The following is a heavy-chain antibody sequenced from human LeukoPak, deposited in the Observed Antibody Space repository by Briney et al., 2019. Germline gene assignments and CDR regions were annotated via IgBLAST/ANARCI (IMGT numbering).Heavy chain of an antibody. CDR3: ARESTVVTRRGRWFDP. CDR1: GGSIRSTTYY. Sequence: SETLSLTCTVSGGSIRSTTYYWGWIRQPPGKGLEWIGSIYYSGNTYHSPSLMSRVTISVDTSNNQFSLILSSVTAADTAVYYCARESTVVTRRGRWFDPWGQGTLVTVSS. V-gene: IGHV4-39*07. J-gene: IGHJ5*02. CDR2: IYYSGNT. D-gene: IGHD4-23*01.